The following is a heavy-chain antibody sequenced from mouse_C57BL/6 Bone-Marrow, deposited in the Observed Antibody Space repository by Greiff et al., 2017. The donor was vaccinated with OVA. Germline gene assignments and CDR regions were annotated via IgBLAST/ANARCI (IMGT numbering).Heavy chain of an antibody. CDR1: GYSFTGDY. V-gene: IGHV1-42*01. Sequence: VQLKQSGPELVKPGASVKISCKASGYSFTGDYMNWVKQSPEKSLEWIGEINPSTGGTTYNQKFKAKATLTVDKSSSTAYMQLKSLTSEDSAVYYCATMDYWGQGTSVTVSS. CDR3: ATMDY. CDR2: INPSTGGT. J-gene: IGHJ4*01.